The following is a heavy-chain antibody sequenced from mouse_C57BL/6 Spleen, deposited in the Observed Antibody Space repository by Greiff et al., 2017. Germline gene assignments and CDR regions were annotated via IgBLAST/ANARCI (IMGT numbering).Heavy chain of an antibody. Sequence: QVQLQQPGAELVKPGASVKLSCKASGYTFTSYWMHWVKQRPGRGLAWIGRIDPNSGGTKYNEKFKSKATLTVDKPSSAAYMPLSSLTSEDSAVYYCARTEKREYDYDAFLRYYWGQGTTLTVSS. CDR1: GYTFTSYW. CDR2: IDPNSGGT. V-gene: IGHV1-72*01. D-gene: IGHD2-4*01. CDR3: ARTEKREYDYDAFLRYY. J-gene: IGHJ2*01.